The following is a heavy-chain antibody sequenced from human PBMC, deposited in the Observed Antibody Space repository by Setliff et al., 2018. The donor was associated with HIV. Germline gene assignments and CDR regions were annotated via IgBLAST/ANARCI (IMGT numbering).Heavy chain of an antibody. V-gene: IGHV1-8*02. J-gene: IGHJ5*02. CDR2: MNPNSGNT. D-gene: IGHD3-22*01. CDR1: GYTFTSYD. CDR3: ARDPLFMYYYDSNAKGGVS. Sequence: ASVKVSCKASGYTFTSYDINWVRQATGQGLEWMGWMNPNSGNTGYAQKFQGRVTMIGNTSISTAYMELSSLRSEDTAVYYCARDPLFMYYYDSNAKGGVSWGQGTLVTVSS.